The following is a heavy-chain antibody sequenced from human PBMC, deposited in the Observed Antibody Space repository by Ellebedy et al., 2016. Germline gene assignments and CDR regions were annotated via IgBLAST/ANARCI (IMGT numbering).Heavy chain of an antibody. D-gene: IGHD3-10*01. CDR2: TYYASKWYN. J-gene: IGHJ4*02. CDR1: GDSVSINSGG. CDR3: ANVGGSGTYYNGY. V-gene: IGHV6-1*01. Sequence: SQTLSLTCAISGDSVSINSGGWNWIRQSPERGLEWLGRTYYASKWYNDYAVSVKSRAAINPDTSKNQFSLQLNSVTPEDTATYYCANVGGSGTYYNGYWGQGTLVTVSS.